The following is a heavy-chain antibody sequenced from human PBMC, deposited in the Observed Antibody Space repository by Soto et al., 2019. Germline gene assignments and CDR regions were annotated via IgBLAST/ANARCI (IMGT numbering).Heavy chain of an antibody. CDR3: AMSYSSGNTDDY. J-gene: IGHJ4*02. Sequence: GASVKVSCKASGGTFSSYAISWVRQAPGQGLEWMGGIVPIFGTANCAQKFQGRVTITADESTSTAYMELSSLRSEDTAVYYCAMSYSSGNTDDYWGQGTLVTVSS. D-gene: IGHD3-22*01. V-gene: IGHV1-69*13. CDR2: IVPIFGTA. CDR1: GGTFSSYA.